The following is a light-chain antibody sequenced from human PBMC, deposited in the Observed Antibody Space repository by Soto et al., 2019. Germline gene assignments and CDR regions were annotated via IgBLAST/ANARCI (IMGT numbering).Light chain of an antibody. Sequence: EIVLTQSPGIVSLSPGDRATLSCRASESLINNYLAWYQQKPGQAPRLLIFGASTRATCIPDRFRGSGSGTGFTLTIRSLEPEGFSVYYCEQYDYSPCSFGQGTKLQI. CDR2: GAS. CDR1: ESLINNY. CDR3: EQYDYSPCS. V-gene: IGKV3-20*01. J-gene: IGKJ2*04.